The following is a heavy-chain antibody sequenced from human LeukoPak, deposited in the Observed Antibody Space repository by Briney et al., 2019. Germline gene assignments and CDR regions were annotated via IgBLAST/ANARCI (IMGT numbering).Heavy chain of an antibody. V-gene: IGHV4-31*03. J-gene: IGHJ3*02. Sequence: SQTLSLTCTVSGGSISSGGYYWSWIRQHPGQGLEWIGYIYYSGSTYYNPSLKSRVTISVDTSKNQFSLKLSSVTAADTAVYYCAREPSGSDAFDIWGQGTMVTVSS. CDR1: GGSISSGGYY. CDR2: IYYSGST. D-gene: IGHD3-10*01. CDR3: AREPSGSDAFDI.